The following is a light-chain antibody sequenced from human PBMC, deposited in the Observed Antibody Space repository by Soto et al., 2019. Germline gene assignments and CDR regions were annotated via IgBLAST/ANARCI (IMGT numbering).Light chain of an antibody. CDR3: QQYGSSPWT. J-gene: IGKJ1*01. V-gene: IGKV3-20*01. CDR1: QSVSSSY. Sequence: IVLTQSPGTVSLSPGERATLSCSVSQSVSSSYLAWYQQKPGQAPRLLIYGASSRATGIPDRFSGSGSGTDFTLTISRLEPEDFAVYYCQQYGSSPWTFGQGTKVDIK. CDR2: GAS.